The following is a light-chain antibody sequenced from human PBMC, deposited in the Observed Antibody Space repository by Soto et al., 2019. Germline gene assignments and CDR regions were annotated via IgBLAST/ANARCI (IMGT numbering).Light chain of an antibody. J-gene: IGKJ4*01. Sequence: DIQMSQSPSTLSASGGDRVAIHCRASQSISSSLAWYQQKPGKAPKLLIYKASSLETGVPTRFSGSGSGTEFTLTISSLQPDDFATYYCQHYYSSSLIFAGGTKVDIK. V-gene: IGKV1-5*03. CDR2: KAS. CDR3: QHYYSSSLI. CDR1: QSISSS.